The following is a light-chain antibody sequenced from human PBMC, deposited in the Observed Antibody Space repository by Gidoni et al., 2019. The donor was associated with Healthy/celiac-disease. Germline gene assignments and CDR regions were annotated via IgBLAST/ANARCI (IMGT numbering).Light chain of an antibody. CDR1: QSVSSSY. CDR2: GAS. V-gene: IGKV3-20*01. J-gene: IGKJ1*01. CDR3: QQYGSSRT. Sequence: EIVLTQSPGTLSLSPGERATLSCRASQSVSSSYLAWYQQKPGQAPRLLIYGASSRATGIPERFSGSGSGTDFTLTISRLEPEDFAVYYCQQYGSSRTFXXXTKVEIK.